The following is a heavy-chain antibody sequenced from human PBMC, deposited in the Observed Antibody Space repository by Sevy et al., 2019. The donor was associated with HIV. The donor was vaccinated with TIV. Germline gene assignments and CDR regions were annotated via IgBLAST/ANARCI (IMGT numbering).Heavy chain of an antibody. V-gene: IGHV1-18*01. CDR3: ARDSVDIVATRDRFFDY. D-gene: IGHD5-12*01. CDR1: GYTFTSYG. CDR2: ISAYNGNT. Sequence: ASVKVSCKASGYTFTSYGISWVRQAPGQGLEWMGWISAYNGNTNYAQKLQGRVTMTTDTSTSTAYLELRSLRSDDTAVYYWARDSVDIVATRDRFFDYWGQGTLVTVSS. J-gene: IGHJ4*02.